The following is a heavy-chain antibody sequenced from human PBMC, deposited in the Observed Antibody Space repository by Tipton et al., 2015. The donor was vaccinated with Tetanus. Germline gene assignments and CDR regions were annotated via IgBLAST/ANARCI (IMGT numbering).Heavy chain of an antibody. J-gene: IGHJ5*02. D-gene: IGHD3-16*01. V-gene: IGHV4-31*03. CDR1: GASISSGGYF. CDR3: ARDQGGGRVARLNWFGP. Sequence: TLSLTCSVSGASISSGGYFWNWIRRRPGKGLEWIGYIYYSGSTFYNPSLKSRVTISVDTSNNQFSLRLSSVTAADTAVYYCARDQGGGRVARLNWFGPWGQGTLVTVSS. CDR2: IYYSGST.